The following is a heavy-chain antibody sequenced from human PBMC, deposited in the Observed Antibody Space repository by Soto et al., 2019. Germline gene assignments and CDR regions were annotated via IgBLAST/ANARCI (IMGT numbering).Heavy chain of an antibody. CDR3: AKDQGDWDIVVVVAAPTFDY. J-gene: IGHJ4*02. Sequence: GGSLRLSCAASGFTFSSYAMSWVRQAPGKGLEWVSAISGSGGSTYYADSVKGRFTMSRDNSKNTLYLQMNSLRAEDTAVYYCAKDQGDWDIVVVVAAPTFDYWGQGTLVTVSS. CDR1: GFTFSSYA. CDR2: ISGSGGST. D-gene: IGHD2-15*01. V-gene: IGHV3-23*01.